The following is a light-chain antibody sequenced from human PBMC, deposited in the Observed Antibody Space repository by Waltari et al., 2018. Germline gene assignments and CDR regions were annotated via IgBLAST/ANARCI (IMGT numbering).Light chain of an antibody. CDR1: QTINKH. CDR2: AAS. Sequence: DIQMTQSPSSLSASVGDRITITCRASQTINKHLNWYQQKAGKAPKLLIYAASSLQSGVPSRFSGSASGTESTLTISSLQPEDFATYFCQQSYSPPYSFGQGTKLEIK. CDR3: QQSYSPPYS. J-gene: IGKJ2*03. V-gene: IGKV1-39*01.